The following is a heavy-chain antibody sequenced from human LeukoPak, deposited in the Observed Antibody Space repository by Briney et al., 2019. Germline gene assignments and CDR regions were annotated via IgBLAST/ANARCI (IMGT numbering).Heavy chain of an antibody. CDR3: ARDQGYCSGGSCYSKYYFDY. Sequence: PSQTLSLTCTVSGGSISSGGYYWRWIRQHPGKGLEWIGYIYYSGSTYYNPSLKSRVTISVDTSKNQFSLKLSSVTAADTAVYYCARDQGYCSGGSCYSKYYFDYWGQGTLVTVSS. CDR2: IYYSGST. D-gene: IGHD2-15*01. J-gene: IGHJ4*02. CDR1: GGSISSGGYY. V-gene: IGHV4-31*03.